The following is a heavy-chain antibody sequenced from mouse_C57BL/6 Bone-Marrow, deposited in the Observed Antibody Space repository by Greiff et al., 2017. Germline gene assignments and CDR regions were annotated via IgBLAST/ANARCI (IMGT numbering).Heavy chain of an antibody. CDR1: GFNIKDDY. Sequence: EVQLQQSGAELVRPGASVKLSCTASGFNIKDDYMHWVKQRPEQGLEWIGWIDPENGDTEYASKFQGKATITADTSSNTAYLQLSSLTSEDTAVYYCTLDSSLYFDYWGQGTTLTVSS. J-gene: IGHJ2*01. D-gene: IGHD1-1*01. V-gene: IGHV14-4*01. CDR2: IDPENGDT. CDR3: TLDSSLYFDY.